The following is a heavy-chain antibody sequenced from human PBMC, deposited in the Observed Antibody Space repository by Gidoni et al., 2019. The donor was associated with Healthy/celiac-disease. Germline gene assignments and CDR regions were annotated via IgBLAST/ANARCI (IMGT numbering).Heavy chain of an antibody. J-gene: IGHJ5*02. V-gene: IGHV1-3*01. CDR3: ARGYGDYPSVHPVGRFDP. Sequence: QVQLVQSGAEVKKPGASVKVSCKASGYTFTSYAMHWVRQAPGQRLEWMGWINAGNGNTKYSQKFQGRVTITRDTSASTAYMELSSLRSEDTAVYYCARGYGDYPSVHPVGRFDPWGQGTLVTVSS. CDR2: INAGNGNT. CDR1: GYTFTSYA. D-gene: IGHD4-17*01.